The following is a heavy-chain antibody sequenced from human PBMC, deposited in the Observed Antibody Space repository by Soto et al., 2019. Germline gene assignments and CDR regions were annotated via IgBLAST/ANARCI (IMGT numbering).Heavy chain of an antibody. CDR3: ARDLRTRSGSSWALGGGMDV. Sequence: GASVKVSCKAYGGTFSSYAISWVRQAPGQGLEWMGGIIPIFGTANYAQQFQGRVTITADESTSTAYMELSSLRSEDTAVYYCARDLRTRSGSSWALGGGMDVWGQGTTVTVSS. V-gene: IGHV1-69*13. CDR2: IIPIFGTA. CDR1: GGTFSSYA. J-gene: IGHJ6*02. D-gene: IGHD6-13*01.